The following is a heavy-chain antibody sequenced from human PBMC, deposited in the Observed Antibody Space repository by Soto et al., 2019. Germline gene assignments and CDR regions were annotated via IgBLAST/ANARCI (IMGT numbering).Heavy chain of an antibody. Sequence: EVQLVESGGGLVKPGGSLRLSCAASGFTFSNAWMSWVRQAPGKGLEWVGRIKSKTDGGTTDYAAPVKGRFTISRDDSKNTLYLQMNSLKTEDTAVYYCTTDRYDFWSGYYESYYYYYGMDVWGQGTTVTVSS. V-gene: IGHV3-15*01. D-gene: IGHD3-3*01. J-gene: IGHJ6*02. CDR1: GFTFSNAW. CDR3: TTDRYDFWSGYYESYYYYYGMDV. CDR2: IKSKTDGGTT.